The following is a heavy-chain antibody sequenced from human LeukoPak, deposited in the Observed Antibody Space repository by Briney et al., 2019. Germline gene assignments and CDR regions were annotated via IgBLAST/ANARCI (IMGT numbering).Heavy chain of an antibody. Sequence: GGSLRLSCAASGFTISNYAMTWVRQAPGKGLEWVSTISTTDGRTFYADSVKGRFTISRDISKNTLYLQMNSLWVEDTAVHYFARHDGDCGRTGCYGHYDMDVWGQGTTVTVSS. CDR1: GFTISNYA. V-gene: IGHV3-23*01. CDR2: ISTTDGRT. D-gene: IGHD2-2*03. CDR3: ARHDGDCGRTGCYGHYDMDV. J-gene: IGHJ6*02.